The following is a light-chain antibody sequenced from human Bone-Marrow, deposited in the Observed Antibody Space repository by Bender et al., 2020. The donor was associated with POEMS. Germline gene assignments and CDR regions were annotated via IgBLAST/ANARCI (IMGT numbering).Light chain of an antibody. CDR1: SSDVGGYNY. Sequence: QSALTQPASVSGSPGQSITISCTGTSSDVGGYNYVSWYQHHPGKAPKLMIYKVSHRPSGISNRFSGSKSGNTASLTISGLQADDEADYYCSSYTSTSTPIFGGGTKLTVL. J-gene: IGLJ2*01. V-gene: IGLV2-14*01. CDR2: KVS. CDR3: SSYTSTSTPI.